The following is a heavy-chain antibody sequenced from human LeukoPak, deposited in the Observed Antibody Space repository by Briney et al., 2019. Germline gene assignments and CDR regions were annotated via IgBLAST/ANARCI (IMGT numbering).Heavy chain of an antibody. V-gene: IGHV3-48*01. Sequence: GGSLRLSCAASGFTFSSYSMNWVRQAPGKGLEWVSYISSSSSTIYYADSVKGRFTISRDNAKNSLYLQMNSLRAEDTAVYYCARNYDFWTSNFDYWGQGTLVTVSS. CDR2: ISSSSSTI. J-gene: IGHJ4*02. CDR1: GFTFSSYS. D-gene: IGHD3-3*01. CDR3: ARNYDFWTSNFDY.